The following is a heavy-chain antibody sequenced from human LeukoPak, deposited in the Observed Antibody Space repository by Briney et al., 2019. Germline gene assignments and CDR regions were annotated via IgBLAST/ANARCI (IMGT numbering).Heavy chain of an antibody. D-gene: IGHD5-18*01. Sequence: ASVKVSCKASGYTFITYAMNWVRQAPGQGLEWMGWINTNTGNPTYAQGFTGRFVFSLDTSVNTAYLQINSLKAEDTAVFYCARRRGYSYGFNFDYWGQGTLVTVSS. J-gene: IGHJ4*02. CDR1: GYTFITYA. CDR3: ARRRGYSYGFNFDY. CDR2: INTNTGNP. V-gene: IGHV7-4-1*02.